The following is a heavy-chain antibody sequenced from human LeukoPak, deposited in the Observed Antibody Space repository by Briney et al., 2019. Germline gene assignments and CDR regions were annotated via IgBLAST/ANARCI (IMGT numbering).Heavy chain of an antibody. CDR1: GYTFTGYY. Sequence: GASVKVSCKASGYTFTGYYMHWVRQAPGQGLEWMGCINTNAGNPTYAQGFTGRFVFSLDTSVSTAYLQISSLKADDTAVYYCARGDWLLDYWGQGTLVTVSS. CDR2: INTNAGNP. D-gene: IGHD2-15*01. CDR3: ARGDWLLDY. J-gene: IGHJ4*02. V-gene: IGHV7-4-1*02.